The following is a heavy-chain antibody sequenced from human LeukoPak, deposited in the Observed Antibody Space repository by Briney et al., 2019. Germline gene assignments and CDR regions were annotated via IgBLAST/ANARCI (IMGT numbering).Heavy chain of an antibody. V-gene: IGHV4-34*01. CDR2: INHSGST. CDR3: ARGLGSGWQT. J-gene: IGHJ4*02. D-gene: IGHD6-19*01. CDR1: GGSISSYY. Sequence: SETLSLTCTVSGGSISSYYWSWIRQPPGKGLEWIGEINHSGSTNYNPPLKSRVTISVDTSKNQFSLKLSSVTAADTAVYYCARGLGSGWQTWGQGTLVTVSS.